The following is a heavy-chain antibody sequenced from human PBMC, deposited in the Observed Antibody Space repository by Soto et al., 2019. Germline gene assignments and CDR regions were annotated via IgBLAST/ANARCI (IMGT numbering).Heavy chain of an antibody. Sequence: GESLKISCKGSGYSFTSYWISWVRQMPGKVLEWMGRIDPSDSYTNYSPSFQGHVTISADKSISTAYLQWSSLKASDTAMYYCARDSSSSQYYYYGMDVWGQGXTVTV. CDR3: ARDSSSSQYYYYGMDV. CDR2: IDPSDSYT. J-gene: IGHJ6*02. CDR1: GYSFTSYW. D-gene: IGHD6-6*01. V-gene: IGHV5-10-1*01.